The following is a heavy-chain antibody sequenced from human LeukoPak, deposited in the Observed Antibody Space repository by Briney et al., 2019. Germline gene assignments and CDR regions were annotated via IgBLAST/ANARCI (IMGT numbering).Heavy chain of an antibody. Sequence: GGSLRLSCAASGFTFSSYAMSWVRQAPGKGLEWVSAISGSGGSTYYADSVKGRFTISRDNSKNTLYLQMNSLRAEDTAVYYCARDIAAAGTSGFDYWGQGTLVTVSS. V-gene: IGHV3-23*01. CDR3: ARDIAAAGTSGFDY. CDR1: GFTFSSYA. CDR2: ISGSGGST. J-gene: IGHJ4*02. D-gene: IGHD6-13*01.